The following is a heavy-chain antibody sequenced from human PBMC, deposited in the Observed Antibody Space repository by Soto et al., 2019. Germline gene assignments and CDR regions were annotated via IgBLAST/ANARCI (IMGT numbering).Heavy chain of an antibody. Sequence: GGSLRLSCAASGFTFTSYPMSWVRQAPGKGLEWVSAISGSGGSTYYADSVKGRFTISRDNSKNTLYLQMNSLRAEDTAVYYCAKLYYDFWSGYYEPFDYWGQGTLVTVSS. J-gene: IGHJ4*02. CDR3: AKLYYDFWSGYYEPFDY. V-gene: IGHV3-23*01. D-gene: IGHD3-3*01. CDR2: ISGSGGST. CDR1: GFTFTSYP.